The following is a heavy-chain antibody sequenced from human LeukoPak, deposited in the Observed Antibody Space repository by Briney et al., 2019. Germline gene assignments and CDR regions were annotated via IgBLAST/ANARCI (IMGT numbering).Heavy chain of an antibody. CDR1: GGSISSYY. J-gene: IGHJ4*02. Sequence: SETLSLTCTVSGGSISSYYWSWIRQPPGKGLEWIGYIYYSGSTNYNPSLKSRVTISVDTSKNQFSLKLSSVTAADTAVYYCARVTDSDRYFDYWGQGTLVTVSS. CDR2: IYYSGST. D-gene: IGHD2-15*01. V-gene: IGHV4-59*01. CDR3: ARVTDSDRYFDY.